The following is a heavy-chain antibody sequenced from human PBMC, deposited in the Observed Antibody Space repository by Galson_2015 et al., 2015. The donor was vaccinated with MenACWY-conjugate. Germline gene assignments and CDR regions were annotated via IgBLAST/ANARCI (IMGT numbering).Heavy chain of an antibody. CDR2: IHYSGGT. Sequence: TLSLTCTVSGGSISSSDFYCAWIRQPPGKGLEWIGNIHYSGGTYFHPSLKSRVITSVDTSKNQFSLKLTSVTAADTAVYYCSRRRPRDIEGGFDIWGQGTMVTVSS. J-gene: IGHJ3*02. CDR3: SRRRPRDIEGGFDI. D-gene: IGHD2-15*01. V-gene: IGHV4-39*01. CDR1: GGSISSSDFY.